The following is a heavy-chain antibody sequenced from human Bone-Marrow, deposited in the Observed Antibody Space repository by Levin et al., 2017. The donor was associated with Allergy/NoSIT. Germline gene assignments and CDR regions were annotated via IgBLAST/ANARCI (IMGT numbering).Heavy chain of an antibody. J-gene: IGHJ4*02. CDR2: ISAYNGNT. CDR1: GYTYNIYD. V-gene: IGHV1-18*01. CDR3: ARAYGGLDY. D-gene: IGHD3-16*01. Sequence: VASVKVSCKTSGYTYNIYDINWVRQAPGQGLEWMGRISAYNGNTNYARNLQDRFTMTTDTSTSTTYMELRSLKYDDTAVYYCARAYGGLDYWGQGTLITVSS.